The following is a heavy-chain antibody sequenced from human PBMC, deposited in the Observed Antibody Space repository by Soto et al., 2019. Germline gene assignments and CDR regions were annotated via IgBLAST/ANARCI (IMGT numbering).Heavy chain of an antibody. V-gene: IGHV4-59*08. J-gene: IGHJ3*02. CDR1: GGSISSYY. CDR3: ARVYGDYAYDAFDI. Sequence: QVQLQESGPGLVKPSETLSLTCTVSGGSISSYYWSWIRQPPGKGLEWIGYIYYSGSTNYNPSLKSRVTISVDTSKNQFSLKLSSVTAADTAVYYCARVYGDYAYDAFDIWGQGTMVTVSS. CDR2: IYYSGST. D-gene: IGHD4-17*01.